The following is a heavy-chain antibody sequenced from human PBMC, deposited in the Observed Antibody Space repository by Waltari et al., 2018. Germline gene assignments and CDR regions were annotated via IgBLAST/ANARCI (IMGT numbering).Heavy chain of an antibody. CDR3: ATLSTA. CDR1: GYPFTDSY. V-gene: IGHV1-2*02. Sequence: QVQMVQSGSAVKPPGAYVRPTCKTHGYPFTDSYLHWVRQVPGQGLEWLAWINPKTGDTYYAQRYRGRVTVTMDTSISSVFMEMQRLTSDDTAVYYCATLSTAWGQGTLVTVSS. J-gene: IGHJ1*01. CDR2: INPKTGDT.